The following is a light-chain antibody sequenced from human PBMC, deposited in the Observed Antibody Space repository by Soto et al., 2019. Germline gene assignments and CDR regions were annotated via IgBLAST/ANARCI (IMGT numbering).Light chain of an antibody. Sequence: QAVVTQPASVSGSPGQSITISCTGTSSDIGAYNFVSWYQQHPGKAPKLMLYDVNIRPSGVSNRFSGSKSGNTASLTISGLQAEDEADYYCTSCTTSTTMIFGGGTKLTVL. V-gene: IGLV2-14*03. CDR3: TSCTTSTTMI. CDR2: DVN. CDR1: SSDIGAYNF. J-gene: IGLJ2*01.